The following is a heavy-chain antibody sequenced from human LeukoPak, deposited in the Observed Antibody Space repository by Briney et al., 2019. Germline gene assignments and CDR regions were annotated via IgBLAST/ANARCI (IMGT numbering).Heavy chain of an antibody. Sequence: SQTLSLTCTVSGGSISSGSYYWSWIRQPAGKGLEWIGRIYTSGSTNYNPSLKSRVTISVDTSKNQFSLKLSSVTAADTAVYYCAREQRIFNAFDIWGQGTMVTVPS. D-gene: IGHD3-9*01. CDR3: AREQRIFNAFDI. CDR2: IYTSGST. V-gene: IGHV4-61*02. J-gene: IGHJ3*02. CDR1: GGSISSGSYY.